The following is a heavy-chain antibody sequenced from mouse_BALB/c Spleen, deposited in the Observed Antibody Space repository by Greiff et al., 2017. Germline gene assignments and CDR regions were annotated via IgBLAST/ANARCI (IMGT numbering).Heavy chain of an antibody. D-gene: IGHD2-4*01. V-gene: IGHV14-3*02. CDR3: APTMITTYYFDY. Sequence: VQLQQSGAELVKPGASVKLSCTASGFNIKDSYMHWVKQRPEQGLEWIGRIDPANGNTKYDPKFQGKATITADTSSNTAYLQLSSLTSEDTAVYYCAPTMITTYYFDYWGQGTTLTVPS. CDR1: GFNIKDSY. CDR2: IDPANGNT. J-gene: IGHJ2*01.